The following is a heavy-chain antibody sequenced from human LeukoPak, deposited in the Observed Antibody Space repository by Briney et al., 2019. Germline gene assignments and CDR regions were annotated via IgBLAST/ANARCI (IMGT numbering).Heavy chain of an antibody. D-gene: IGHD1-26*01. CDR3: AREWGSGSYFDY. V-gene: IGHV3-48*01. CDR1: GFTFSTYS. J-gene: IGHJ4*02. CDR2: ISSGSSTI. Sequence: GGSLRLSCAASGFTFSTYSMNWVRQAPGKGLEWVSYISSGSSTIYYADSVKGRFTISRDNAKNSLYLQMNSLRAEDTAVYYCAREWGSGSYFDYWGQGTLVTVSS.